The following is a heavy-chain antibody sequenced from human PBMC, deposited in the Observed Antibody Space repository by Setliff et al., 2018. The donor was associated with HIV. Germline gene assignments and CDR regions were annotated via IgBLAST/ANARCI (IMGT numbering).Heavy chain of an antibody. Sequence: PSETLSLTCTVSGGSIGLYYWSWTRQPPGKGLEWIGYIYDSHFTNYSPSLQSRVAISVDTSRNQLSLKLDSVTAADTAVYYCARGDDFHDGSGYYYPWGQGTLVTVSS. J-gene: IGHJ5*02. CDR2: IYDSHFT. CDR3: ARGDDFHDGSGYYYP. D-gene: IGHD3-22*01. V-gene: IGHV4-59*01. CDR1: GGSIGLYY.